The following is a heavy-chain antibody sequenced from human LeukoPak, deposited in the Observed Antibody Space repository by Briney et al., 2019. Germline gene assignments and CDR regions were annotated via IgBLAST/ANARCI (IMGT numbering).Heavy chain of an antibody. CDR3: ARMSGGPYYFDY. CDR1: GFTFSSYA. V-gene: IGHV3-30-3*01. J-gene: IGHJ4*02. Sequence: GGSLRLSCAASGFTFSSYAMHWVRQAPGKGLEWVAVISYDGSNKYYADSVKGRFTISRDNSKSTLYQQMNSLRAEDTAVYYCARMSGGPYYFDYWGQGTLVTVSS. D-gene: IGHD3-10*01. CDR2: ISYDGSNK.